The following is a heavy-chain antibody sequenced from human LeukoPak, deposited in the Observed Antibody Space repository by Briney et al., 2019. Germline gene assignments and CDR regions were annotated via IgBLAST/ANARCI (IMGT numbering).Heavy chain of an antibody. Sequence: GGSLRLSCAASGFTFSSYWMSWVRQAPGKGLEWVANIKQDGSEKYYVDSVKGRFTISRDNAKNSLYLQRNSLRAEDTAVYYCARDSGGVVVVVPAAFDYWGQGTLVTVSS. D-gene: IGHD2-2*01. CDR3: ARDSGGVVVVVPAAFDY. V-gene: IGHV3-7*01. J-gene: IGHJ4*02. CDR1: GFTFSSYW. CDR2: IKQDGSEK.